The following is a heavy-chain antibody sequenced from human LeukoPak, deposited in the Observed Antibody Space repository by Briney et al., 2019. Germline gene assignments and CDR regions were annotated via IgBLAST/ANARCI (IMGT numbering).Heavy chain of an antibody. J-gene: IGHJ3*02. Sequence: PGGSLRLSCAASGFTFSSYGMHWVRQAPGKGLEWVAVISYDGSNKYYADSVKGRFTISRDNSKNTLYLQMNSLRAEDTAVYYCAKDTYGGNGLGAFDIWGQGTMVTVSS. CDR3: AKDTYGGNGLGAFDI. CDR1: GFTFSSYG. V-gene: IGHV3-30*18. D-gene: IGHD4-23*01. CDR2: ISYDGSNK.